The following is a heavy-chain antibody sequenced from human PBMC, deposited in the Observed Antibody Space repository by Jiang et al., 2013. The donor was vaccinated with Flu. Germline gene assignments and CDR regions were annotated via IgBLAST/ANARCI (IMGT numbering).Heavy chain of an antibody. CDR3: ARIGRQENSGTWSYFDY. D-gene: IGHD1-26*01. CDR2: IDWDDDK. CDR1: GFSLSTSGMR. V-gene: IGHV2-70*04. J-gene: IGHJ4*02. Sequence: KPTQTLTLTCTFSGFSLSTSGMRVSWIRQPPGKALEWLARIDWDDDKFYSTSLKTRLTISKDTSKNQVVLTMTNMDPVDTATYYCARIGRQENSGTWSYFDYWGQGTLVTVSS.